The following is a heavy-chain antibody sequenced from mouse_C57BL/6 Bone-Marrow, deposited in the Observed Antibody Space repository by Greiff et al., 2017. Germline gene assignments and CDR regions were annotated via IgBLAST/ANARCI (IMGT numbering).Heavy chain of an antibody. CDR1: GFTFSSYG. CDR2: ISSGGGYT. Sequence: EVQLVESGGDLVKPGGSLKLSCAASGFTFSSYGMSWVRQTPDKRLEWVATISSGGGYTYYPDSVKGRFTISRDNAKNTLYLQMSSLKSEDTAMYYCARRAGYDCGDGIDYWGQGTSVTVSA. V-gene: IGHV5-6*01. J-gene: IGHJ4*01. D-gene: IGHD2-4*01. CDR3: ARRAGYDCGDGIDY.